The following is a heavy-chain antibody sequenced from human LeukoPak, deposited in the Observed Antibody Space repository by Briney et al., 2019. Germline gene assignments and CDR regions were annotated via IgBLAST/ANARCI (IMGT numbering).Heavy chain of an antibody. Sequence: EASVKVSCKASGYTFTSYDINWVRQATGQGLEWMGWMNPNSGNTGYAQKFQGRVTMTRNTSISTAYMELSSLRSEDTAVYYCARVDTAMVTSDDAFDIWGQGTMVTVSS. CDR2: MNPNSGNT. J-gene: IGHJ3*02. D-gene: IGHD5-18*01. V-gene: IGHV1-8*01. CDR1: GYTFTSYD. CDR3: ARVDTAMVTSDDAFDI.